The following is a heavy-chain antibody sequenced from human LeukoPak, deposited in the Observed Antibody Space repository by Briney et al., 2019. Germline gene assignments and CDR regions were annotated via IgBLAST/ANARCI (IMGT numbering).Heavy chain of an antibody. CDR3: ALGLVTDY. J-gene: IGHJ4*02. D-gene: IGHD3-9*01. Sequence: QSGGSLRLPCAASGHPVSRNFMSWVRQAPGKGLEWVSVIYSGGSTYYADSVKGRFTISRDNSKNTLYLQMNSLRGEDTAVYYCALGLVTDYWGQRTVVPVSS. CDR1: GHPVSRNF. V-gene: IGHV3-66*01. CDR2: IYSGGST.